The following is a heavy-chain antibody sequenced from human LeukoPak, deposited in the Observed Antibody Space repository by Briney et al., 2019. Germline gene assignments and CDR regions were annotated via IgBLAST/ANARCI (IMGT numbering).Heavy chain of an antibody. Sequence: GGSLRLSCAASGFTFDDYTVHWVRQAPGKGLEWVSLISWDGGSTYYADSVKGRFTISRDNSKNSLYLQMNSLRTEDTALYYCAKDRGGYNSHYFDYWGQGTLVTVSS. CDR3: AKDRGGYNSHYFDY. CDR1: GFTFDDYT. CDR2: ISWDGGST. D-gene: IGHD5-24*01. J-gene: IGHJ4*02. V-gene: IGHV3-43*01.